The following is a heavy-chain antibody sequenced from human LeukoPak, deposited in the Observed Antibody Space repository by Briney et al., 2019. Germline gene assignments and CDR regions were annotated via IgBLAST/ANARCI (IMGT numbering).Heavy chain of an antibody. Sequence: PSETLSLTCAVYGGSFSGYYWSWIRQPPGKGLEWIGEINHSGSTNYNPSLKSRVTISVDTSKNQFSLKLSSVTAADTAVYYCARGGNRYSSSWYLFDYWGQGTLVTVSS. CDR1: GGSFSGYY. D-gene: IGHD6-13*01. CDR2: INHSGST. V-gene: IGHV4-34*01. J-gene: IGHJ4*02. CDR3: ARGGNRYSSSWYLFDY.